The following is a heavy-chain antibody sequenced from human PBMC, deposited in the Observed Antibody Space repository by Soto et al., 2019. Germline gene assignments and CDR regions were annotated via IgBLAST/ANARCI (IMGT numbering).Heavy chain of an antibody. D-gene: IGHD4-17*01. V-gene: IGHV3-53*01. CDR1: GFTVSRDY. CDR2: IYTGGST. J-gene: IGHJ5*02. CDR3: ARAYGGEPELFNP. Sequence: EVQLVESGGGLIQPGGSLRLSCAASGFTVSRDYMSWVRQAPGKGLEWVSVIYTGGSTHYADSVKGRFTFSRNNSKNTLYLQMNSLSAEDTAVYSWARAYGGEPELFNPWGLGTPLTVSS.